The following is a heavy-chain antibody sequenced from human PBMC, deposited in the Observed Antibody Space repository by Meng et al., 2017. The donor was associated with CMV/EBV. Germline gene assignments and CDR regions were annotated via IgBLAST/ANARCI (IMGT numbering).Heavy chain of an antibody. CDR2: INSDGSST. V-gene: IGHV3-74*01. CDR3: ARDSVPAATVALKVGAFDI. D-gene: IGHD2-2*01. CDR1: GFTFSSYW. Sequence: GGSLRLSCAASGFTFSSYWMHWVRQAPGKGLVWVSRINSDGSSTSYADSVKGRFTISRDNAKNTLYLQMNSLRAEDTALYHCARDSVPAATVALKVGAFDIWGQGTMVTVSS. J-gene: IGHJ3*02.